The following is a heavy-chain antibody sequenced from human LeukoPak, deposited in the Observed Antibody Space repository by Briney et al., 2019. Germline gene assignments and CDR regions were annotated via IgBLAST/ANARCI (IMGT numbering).Heavy chain of an antibody. CDR1: GFTFSSYC. CDR3: ARKLGGAQCGGDCFFDH. Sequence: WGSLRLSCAASGFTFSSYCMSWVCQAPRKGLEWVSGIGVSGGITYYADSVKGLFTISRDNAKNLLFLQMDNLRTEDTAVYYCARKLGGAQCGGDCFFDHWGPGNPGAVSS. J-gene: IGHJ4*01. CDR2: IGVSGGIT. V-gene: IGHV3-23*01. D-gene: IGHD2-21*02.